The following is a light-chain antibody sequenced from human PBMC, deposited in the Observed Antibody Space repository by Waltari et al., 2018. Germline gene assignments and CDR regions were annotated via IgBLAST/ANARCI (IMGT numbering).Light chain of an antibody. J-gene: IGLJ3*02. CDR2: DVS. V-gene: IGLV2-14*03. Sequence: QSALTQPASVSGSPGQSITISCTGTSSYVGGYNYVSWYQQHPGKAPKLIIYDVSNPPAGFSNRVPGSKSGNTASLTISGLQAEDEADYHCSSYTSSSTLVFGGGTKLTVL. CDR1: SSYVGGYNY. CDR3: SSYTSSSTLV.